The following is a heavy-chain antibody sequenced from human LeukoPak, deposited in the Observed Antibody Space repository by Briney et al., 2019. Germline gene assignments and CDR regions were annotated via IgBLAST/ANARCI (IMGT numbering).Heavy chain of an antibody. CDR2: ISAYNGNT. J-gene: IGHJ5*02. CDR3: ARDLKWELRGWFDP. V-gene: IGHV1-18*01. Sequence: ASVKVSCKASGYTFTSYGISWVRQAPGQGLEWMGWISAYNGNTNYAQKLQGRVTMTTDTSTSTAYMELRSLRSDDTAVYYCARDLKWELRGWFDPWGQGTLVTVSS. CDR1: GYTFTSYG. D-gene: IGHD1-26*01.